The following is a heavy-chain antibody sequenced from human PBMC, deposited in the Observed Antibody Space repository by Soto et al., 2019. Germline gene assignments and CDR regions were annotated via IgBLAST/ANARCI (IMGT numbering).Heavy chain of an antibody. Sequence: GGSLRLSCAASGFTFSSYAMSWVRQAPGKGLEWVSAISGSGGSTYYADSVKGRFTISRDNSKDTLYLQMNSLRAEDTAVYYFAKGRSYASAYYQHWGQGILVTVSS. CDR2: ISGSGGST. CDR3: AKGRSYASAYYQH. J-gene: IGHJ1*01. D-gene: IGHD1-26*01. CDR1: GFTFSSYA. V-gene: IGHV3-23*01.